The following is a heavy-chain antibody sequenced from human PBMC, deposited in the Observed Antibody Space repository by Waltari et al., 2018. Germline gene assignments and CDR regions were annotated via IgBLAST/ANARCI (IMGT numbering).Heavy chain of an antibody. V-gene: IGHV4-39*01. Sequence: QLQLQESGPGLVKPSETLSLTCTVSGGSISSSSYYWGWIRQPPGKGLEWIGSIYYSGSTYYNPSLKSRVTISVDTSKNQFSLKLSSVTAADTAVYYCARRGLAAAGTGSFDPWGQGTLVTVSS. J-gene: IGHJ5*02. CDR2: IYYSGST. CDR1: GGSISSSSYY. D-gene: IGHD6-13*01. CDR3: ARRGLAAAGTGSFDP.